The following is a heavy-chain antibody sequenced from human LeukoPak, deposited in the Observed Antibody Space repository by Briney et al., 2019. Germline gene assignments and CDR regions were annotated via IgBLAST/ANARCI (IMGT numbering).Heavy chain of an antibody. D-gene: IGHD3-10*01. Sequence: ASVKVSCKASGYTFTSYDINWVRQATGQGLEWMGWMNPNSGNTGYAQKFQGRVTMTRNTSISTAYMELSSLRSEDTAVYYCALPGVIFPDAFDIWGQGTMVTVSS. CDR2: MNPNSGNT. J-gene: IGHJ3*02. V-gene: IGHV1-8*01. CDR1: GYTFTSYD. CDR3: ALPGVIFPDAFDI.